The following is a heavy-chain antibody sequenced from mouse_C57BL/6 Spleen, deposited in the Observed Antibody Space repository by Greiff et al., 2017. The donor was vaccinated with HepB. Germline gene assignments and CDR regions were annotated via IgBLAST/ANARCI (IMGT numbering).Heavy chain of an antibody. D-gene: IGHD1-1*01. Sequence: EVKLMESGAELVRPGASVKLSCTASGFNIKDYYMHWVKQRPEQGLEWIGRIDPEDGDTEYAPKFQGKATMTADTSSNTAYLQLSSLTSEDTAVYYCTYINYYGSSDYFDYWGQGTTLTVSS. CDR1: GFNIKDYY. CDR3: TYINYYGSSDYFDY. V-gene: IGHV14-1*01. CDR2: IDPEDGDT. J-gene: IGHJ2*01.